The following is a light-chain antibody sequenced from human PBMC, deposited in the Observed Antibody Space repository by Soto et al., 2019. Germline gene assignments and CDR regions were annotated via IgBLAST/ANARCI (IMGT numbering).Light chain of an antibody. CDR2: EGS. J-gene: IGLJ1*01. CDR1: SSDVGSYNL. V-gene: IGLV2-14*02. CDR3: SSYTSSSTLPYV. Sequence: QSVLTQPASVSGSPGQSITISCTGTSSDVGSYNLVSWYQQHPGKAPKLIIYEGSKRPSGVSNRFSGSKSGNTASLTISGLQAEDEADYYCSSYTSSSTLPYVFGTGTKVTVL.